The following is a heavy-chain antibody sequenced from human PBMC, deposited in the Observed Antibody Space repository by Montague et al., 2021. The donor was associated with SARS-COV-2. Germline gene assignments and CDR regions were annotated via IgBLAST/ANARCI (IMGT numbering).Heavy chain of an antibody. J-gene: IGHJ4*02. V-gene: IGHV4-59*01. CDR2: IDYSGST. CDR3: ARIHSNGWAYFFDY. CDR1: GGSLTNYY. D-gene: IGHD6-19*01. Sequence: SETLSLTCSASGGSLTNYYWSWIRQPPGKELEWMGYIDYSGSTNYNPSLRFRLTLSVDTSSNQFSLKLNSLTSADTAVYYCARIHSNGWAYFFDYWGQGTLVSVSS.